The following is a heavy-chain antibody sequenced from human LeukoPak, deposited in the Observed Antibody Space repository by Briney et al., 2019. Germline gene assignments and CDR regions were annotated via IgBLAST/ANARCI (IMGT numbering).Heavy chain of an antibody. CDR2: ISGDGGST. Sequence: GGSLRLSCAAPGFMFHDYAIHWVRQAPGKGREWVSLISGDGGSTFYADSVKGRFTISRDNSKNSLYLQMKSLRSDDTALYYCARESESSGWYDYWGQGTLVTVSS. V-gene: IGHV3-43*02. J-gene: IGHJ4*02. D-gene: IGHD6-19*01. CDR1: GFMFHDYA. CDR3: ARESESSGWYDY.